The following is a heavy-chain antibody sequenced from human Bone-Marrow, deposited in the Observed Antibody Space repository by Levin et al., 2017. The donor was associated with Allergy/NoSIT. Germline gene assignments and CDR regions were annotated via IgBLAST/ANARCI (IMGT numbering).Heavy chain of an antibody. CDR3: ARAKKEDYYDISGYAQPSDN. CDR1: GFTFSDYY. Sequence: GGSLRLSCAASGFTFSDYYMSWIRQAPGKGLEWVSYISGSSSYTNYADSVKGRFTISRDNAKNSLYLQMNSLRAEDTAVYYCARAKKEDYYDISGYAQPSDNWGQGTLVTVSS. V-gene: IGHV3-11*05. J-gene: IGHJ4*02. D-gene: IGHD3-22*01. CDR2: ISGSSSYT.